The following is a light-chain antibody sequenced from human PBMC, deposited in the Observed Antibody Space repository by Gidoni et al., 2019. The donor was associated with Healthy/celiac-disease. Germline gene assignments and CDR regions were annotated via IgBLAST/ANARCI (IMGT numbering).Light chain of an antibody. CDR1: QSVSSY. CDR2: DAS. Sequence: EIVFTQSPATLSLSPGERATLSCRASQSVSSYLAWYQQKPGQAPRLLIDDASNRATGIPARFSGSGSGTDFTLTISSLEPEDFAVYYCQQRSNWTLTFGGXTKVEIK. J-gene: IGKJ4*01. CDR3: QQRSNWTLT. V-gene: IGKV3-11*01.